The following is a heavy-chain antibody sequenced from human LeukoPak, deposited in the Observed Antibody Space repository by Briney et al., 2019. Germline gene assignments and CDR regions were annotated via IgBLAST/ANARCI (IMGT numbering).Heavy chain of an antibody. CDR3: ARVATRQWLVRPIDY. J-gene: IGHJ4*02. CDR2: IKQDGSEK. D-gene: IGHD6-19*01. Sequence: GGSLRLSCAASGFTFSTYWMSWVRQAPGKGLEWVANIKQDGSEKYYVDSVKGRFTISRDNAKNSLFLQMNSLRAEDTAVYYCARVATRQWLVRPIDYWGQGTLVTVSS. CDR1: GFTFSTYW. V-gene: IGHV3-7*03.